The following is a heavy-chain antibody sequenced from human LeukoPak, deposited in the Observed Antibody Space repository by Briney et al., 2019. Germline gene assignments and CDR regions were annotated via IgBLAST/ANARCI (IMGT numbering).Heavy chain of an antibody. V-gene: IGHV3-73*01. D-gene: IGHD5-24*01. Sequence: GGSLRLSCAASGFTFSGFSLHWVRRASGKGLEWVGRIRNKANNYATTYAASVRGRFTISRDDSKNTAYLQMNSLKTEDTALYYCATSSNAYNDHWGQGTLVTVSS. CDR2: IRNKANNYAT. CDR1: GFTFSGFS. J-gene: IGHJ4*02. CDR3: ATSSNAYNDH.